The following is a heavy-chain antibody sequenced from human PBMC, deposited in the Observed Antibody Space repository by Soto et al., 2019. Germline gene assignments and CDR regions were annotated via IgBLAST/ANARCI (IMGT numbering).Heavy chain of an antibody. CDR3: ARSVFP. J-gene: IGHJ5*02. Sequence: QVQLQESGPGLVKPSQTLSLTCTVSGGSISSGGYYWNWIRQHPGKGLEWIGYIYYIGSTYYNPSLKSRVTISLDTSKNPFSLKMSLVTAADPAVYYCARSVFPWGQGTLVTVSS. V-gene: IGHV4-31*03. CDR2: IYYIGST. CDR1: GGSISSGGYY.